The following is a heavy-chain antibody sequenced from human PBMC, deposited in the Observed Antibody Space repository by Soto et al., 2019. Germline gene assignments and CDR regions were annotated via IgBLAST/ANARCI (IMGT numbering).Heavy chain of an antibody. V-gene: IGHV4-34*01. CDR2: INHSGST. Sequence: SETLCVTRVDHGGSVRGCYWCWGRQPPGKGLEGIGEINHSGSTNYSPSLKSRVTISVDTSKNQFSLKLSSVTAADTSVYSFARVLFGVDEAYYFGYWGQGTLVTVSS. CDR3: ARVLFGVDEAYYFGY. D-gene: IGHD3-3*01. CDR1: GGSVRGCY. J-gene: IGHJ4*02.